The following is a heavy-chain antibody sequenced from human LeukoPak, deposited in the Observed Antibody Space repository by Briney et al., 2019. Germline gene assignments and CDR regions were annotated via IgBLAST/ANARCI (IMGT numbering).Heavy chain of an antibody. Sequence: ASVKGSCKASGYTFTNFYIHWVRQAPGQGLEWMGMINPSGGSTSYAQTFQGRVTTTRDTSTSTVHMELSSLRSEDTALYYCARGYCSSTNCLPGGYWGQGTLVTVSS. J-gene: IGHJ4*02. CDR3: ARGYCSSTNCLPGGY. V-gene: IGHV1-46*01. CDR2: INPSGGST. CDR1: GYTFTNFY. D-gene: IGHD2-2*01.